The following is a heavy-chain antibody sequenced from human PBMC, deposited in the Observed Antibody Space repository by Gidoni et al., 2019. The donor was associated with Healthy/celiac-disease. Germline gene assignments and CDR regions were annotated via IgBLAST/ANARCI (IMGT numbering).Heavy chain of an antibody. J-gene: IGHJ6*02. Sequence: QVQLVQSGAEVKKPGSSVKVSCKASGGTFSSSAISWVRQAPGQGLEWMGGIIPIFGTANYAQKFQGRVTITADESTSTAYMELSSLRSEDTAVYYCARGGYSGYDFSYYYYGMDVWGQGTTVTVSS. V-gene: IGHV1-69*01. CDR3: ARGGYSGYDFSYYYYGMDV. CDR2: IIPIFGTA. D-gene: IGHD5-12*01. CDR1: GGTFSSSA.